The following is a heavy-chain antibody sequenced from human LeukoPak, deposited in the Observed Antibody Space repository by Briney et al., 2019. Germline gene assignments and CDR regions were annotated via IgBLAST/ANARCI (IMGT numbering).Heavy chain of an antibody. D-gene: IGHD4-17*01. Sequence: GGSLRLSCAASGFTFSSYDMHWVRQAPGKGLEWVAFIRYDGSNKYYADSVKGRFTISRDNSKNTLYLQMNSLRAEDTAVYYCAKAKTTVTSPYFDYWGQGTLVTVPS. V-gene: IGHV3-30*02. CDR2: IRYDGSNK. CDR3: AKAKTTVTSPYFDY. CDR1: GFTFSSYD. J-gene: IGHJ4*02.